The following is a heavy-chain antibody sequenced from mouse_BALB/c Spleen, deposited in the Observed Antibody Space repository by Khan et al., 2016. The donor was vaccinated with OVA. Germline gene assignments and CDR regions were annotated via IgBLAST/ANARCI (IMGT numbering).Heavy chain of an antibody. Sequence: EVQLQESGGDVVKPGGSLKLSCAASGFTFSTYGMSWVRQTPDKRLEWVATVSTGGHYTYYTDTVTGRFTISRDNAKDTLYLQMSGLQSEDTAMFYWARLAYFYDSEGFAYWGQGTLVTVSA. CDR2: VSTGGHYT. V-gene: IGHV5-6*01. J-gene: IGHJ3*01. CDR3: ARLAYFYDSEGFAY. D-gene: IGHD1-1*01. CDR1: GFTFSTYG.